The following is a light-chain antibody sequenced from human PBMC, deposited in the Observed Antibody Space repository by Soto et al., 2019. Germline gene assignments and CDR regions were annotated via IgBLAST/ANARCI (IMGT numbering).Light chain of an antibody. Sequence: QSALTQPPSVSGSPGQSVTISCTGTSSDVGRYNHVSWYQQPPRTAPKLMIYDVNNRPSGVPDRFSGSKSGNTASLTISWLLAEDEADYYCSSYTTSGSSFVVFGGGTKLTVL. V-gene: IGLV2-18*02. CDR1: SSDVGRYNH. J-gene: IGLJ2*01. CDR2: DVN. CDR3: SSYTTSGSSFVV.